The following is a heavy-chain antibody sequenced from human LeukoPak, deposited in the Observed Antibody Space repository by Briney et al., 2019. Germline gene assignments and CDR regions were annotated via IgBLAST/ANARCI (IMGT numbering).Heavy chain of an antibody. CDR1: GYTFTSYD. CDR3: ARAPELGYCSGGSCPGGVDY. J-gene: IGHJ4*02. Sequence: ASVKVSCKASGYTFTSYDINWVRQATGQGLEWMGWMNPNSGNTGYAQKFQGRVTMTRDTSISTAYMELSRLRSDDTAVYYCARAPELGYCSGGSCPGGVDYWGQGTLVTVSS. D-gene: IGHD2-15*01. CDR2: MNPNSGNT. V-gene: IGHV1-8*02.